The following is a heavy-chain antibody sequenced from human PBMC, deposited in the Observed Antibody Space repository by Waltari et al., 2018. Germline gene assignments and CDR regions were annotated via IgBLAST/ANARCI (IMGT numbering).Heavy chain of an antibody. Sequence: EVHLLESGGVLTRPGGSLRLSCAASGFSFSDFPMSWVRQAPGKGLEWVSSISGGAGNTYDAASVEGRFIISRDNSKNTVSLEMTSLRAEDTAIYYCAKEHTVTGARPFDYWGRGTLVTVSS. D-gene: IGHD1-20*01. V-gene: IGHV3-23*01. CDR2: ISGGAGNT. J-gene: IGHJ4*02. CDR1: GFSFSDFP. CDR3: AKEHTVTGARPFDY.